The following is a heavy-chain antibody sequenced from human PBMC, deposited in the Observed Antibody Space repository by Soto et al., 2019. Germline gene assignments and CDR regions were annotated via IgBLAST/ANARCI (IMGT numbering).Heavy chain of an antibody. V-gene: IGHV4-39*01. D-gene: IGHD3-10*01. J-gene: IGHJ6*02. CDR1: GGSISSSSYY. Sequence: SETLSLTCTVSGGSISSSSYYWGCIRQPPGKGLEWIGSIYYSGSPYYNPYLQSRVTISVDTSKNQFSLKLSSVTAADTAVYYCARVRGGFGELLWSYYYYGMDVWGQGTTVT. CDR3: ARVRGGFGELLWSYYYYGMDV. CDR2: IYYSGSP.